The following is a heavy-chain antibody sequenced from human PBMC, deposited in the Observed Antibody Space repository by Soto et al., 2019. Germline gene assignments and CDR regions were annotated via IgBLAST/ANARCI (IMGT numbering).Heavy chain of an antibody. D-gene: IGHD1-1*01. Sequence: SETLSLTCTVSGGSISNSSYYWGWIRQPPGKGLEWIATIYYSGSTYYNPSLKSRVTISVDTSKNQFSLRLSSVTAADTAVYYCASANWNDVGGYYYYGMDVRGQGTTVTVSS. CDR3: ASANWNDVGGYYYYGMDV. J-gene: IGHJ6*02. CDR2: IYYSGST. CDR1: GGSISNSSYY. V-gene: IGHV4-39*01.